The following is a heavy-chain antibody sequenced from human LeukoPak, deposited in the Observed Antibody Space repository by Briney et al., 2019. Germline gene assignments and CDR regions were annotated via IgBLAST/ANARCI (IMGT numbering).Heavy chain of an antibody. D-gene: IGHD3-10*01. CDR1: GFTFSSYA. V-gene: IGHV3-23*01. J-gene: IGHJ4*02. CDR2: ISGGGGST. Sequence: GGSLRLSCAASGFTFSSYAMNWVRQAPGKGLEWVSTISGGGGSTYYADSVKGRFTISRDNSKNTLYLQMNSLRAEDTAVYYCAKDDAWLRFGEWSQGTLVTVSS. CDR3: AKDDAWLRFGE.